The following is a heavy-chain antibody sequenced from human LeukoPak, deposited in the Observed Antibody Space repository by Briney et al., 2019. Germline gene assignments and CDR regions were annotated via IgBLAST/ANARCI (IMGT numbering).Heavy chain of an antibody. D-gene: IGHD2-2*01. CDR2: IIPIFGTA. CDR3: ARDMEYCSSTSCYVLDY. V-gene: IGHV1-69*05. CDR1: GGTFSSYA. Sequence: SVKVSCKASGGTFSSYAISWVRQAPGQGLEWMGVIIPIFGTANYAQKFQGRVTITTDESTSTAYMELSSLRSEDTAVYYCARDMEYCSSTSCYVLDYWGQGTLLTVSS. J-gene: IGHJ4*02.